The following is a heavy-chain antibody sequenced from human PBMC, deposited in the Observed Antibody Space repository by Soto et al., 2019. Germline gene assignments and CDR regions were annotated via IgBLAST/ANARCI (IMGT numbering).Heavy chain of an antibody. J-gene: IGHJ4*02. CDR3: AREHSDILTAYSYYFDY. V-gene: IGHV3-7*01. D-gene: IGHD3-9*01. CDR1: GFIFSNYW. Sequence: GGSLRLSCAASGFIFSNYWMSWVRQAPGKGLEWVANIKQDGSEKYYMDSVRGRFTISRDNAKNSLYLQMNSLRAEDTAVYYCAREHSDILTAYSYYFDYWGQGTLVTVYS. CDR2: IKQDGSEK.